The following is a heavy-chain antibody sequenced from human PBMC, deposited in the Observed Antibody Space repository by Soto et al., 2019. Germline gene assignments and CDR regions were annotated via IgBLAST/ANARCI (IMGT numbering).Heavy chain of an antibody. CDR1: GYSISSGYY. D-gene: IGHD5-12*01. J-gene: IGHJ4*02. CDR2: IYHSGST. V-gene: IGHV4-38-2*01. CDR3: ARARVAHFDY. Sequence: SETLSLTCAVSGYSISSGYYWGWIRQPPGKGLEWIGSIYHSGSTYYNPSLKSRVTISVDTSKNQFSLKLSSVTAADTAVYYCARARVAHFDYWGQGTLVTVSS.